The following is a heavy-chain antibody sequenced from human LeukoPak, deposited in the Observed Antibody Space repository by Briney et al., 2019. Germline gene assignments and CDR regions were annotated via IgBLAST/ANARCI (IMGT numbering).Heavy chain of an antibody. J-gene: IGHJ4*02. V-gene: IGHV3-66*01. D-gene: IGHD6-19*01. CDR2: IYSGGST. Sequence: PGGSLRLSCAASGFTVSSNYMSWVRQAPGKGLEWVSVIYSGGSTYYADSVKGRFTISRDNSKNTLYLQMNSLRAEDTAVYYCARDASIAVAGQASVDYWGQGTLVTVSS. CDR3: ARDASIAVAGQASVDY. CDR1: GFTVSSNY.